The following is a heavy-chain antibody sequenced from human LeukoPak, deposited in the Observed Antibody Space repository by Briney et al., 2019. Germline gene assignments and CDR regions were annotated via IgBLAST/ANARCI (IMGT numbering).Heavy chain of an antibody. CDR1: GGSISSYY. V-gene: IGHV4-59*01. D-gene: IGHD6-19*01. CDR3: ARDSGSGTYY. J-gene: IGHJ4*02. Sequence: SETLSLTCTVSGGSISSYYWTWIRQPPGKGLEWIGHIYYSGTTNYDPSLKSRVTISIDTSKNQFSLKLTSVTAADTAVYYCARDSGSGTYYWGQGTLVTVSS. CDR2: IYYSGTT.